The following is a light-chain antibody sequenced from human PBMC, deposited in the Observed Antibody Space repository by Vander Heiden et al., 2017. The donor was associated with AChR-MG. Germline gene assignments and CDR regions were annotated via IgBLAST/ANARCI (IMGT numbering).Light chain of an antibody. Sequence: QSVLTQPPSLSGTPPERVTISCSGSSSNIGKNTATWYQQLPGTAPRLLIYRGSQRPAGVPDRFSGSESGTSASLAINGLQSEDEADYYCSAWDDSLNAWVFGGGTKVTVL. CDR1: SSNIGKNT. CDR2: RGS. CDR3: SAWDDSLNAWV. V-gene: IGLV1-44*01. J-gene: IGLJ3*02.